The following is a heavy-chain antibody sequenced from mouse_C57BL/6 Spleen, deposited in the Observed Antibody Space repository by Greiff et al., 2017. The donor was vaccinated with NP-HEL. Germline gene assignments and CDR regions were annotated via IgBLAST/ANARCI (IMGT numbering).Heavy chain of an antibody. D-gene: IGHD1-1*01. CDR2: IDPETGGT. Sequence: QVQLKQSGAELVRPGASVTLSCKASGYTFTDYEMHWVKQTPVHGLEWIGAIDPETGGTAYNQKFKGKAILTADTSSSTAYMELRSLTSEDSAVYYCTRWDYYANWGQGTTLTVSS. V-gene: IGHV1-15*01. CDR1: GYTFTDYE. CDR3: TRWDYYAN. J-gene: IGHJ2*01.